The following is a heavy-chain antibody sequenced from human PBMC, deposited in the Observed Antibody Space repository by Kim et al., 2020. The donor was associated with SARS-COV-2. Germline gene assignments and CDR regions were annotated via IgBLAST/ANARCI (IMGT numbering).Heavy chain of an antibody. Sequence: GGSLRLSCAASGFTFSSYYMSWVRQAPGKGLEWVSSISGSGDGTYYADSVRGRFTISRDNSKNTLYLQMNNLRADDTAVYYCAMRDNNFTLYLYYWGQGRLVTVPS. CDR3: AMRDNNFTLYLYY. J-gene: IGHJ4*02. CDR2: ISGSGDGT. V-gene: IGHV3-23*01. CDR1: GFTFSSYY.